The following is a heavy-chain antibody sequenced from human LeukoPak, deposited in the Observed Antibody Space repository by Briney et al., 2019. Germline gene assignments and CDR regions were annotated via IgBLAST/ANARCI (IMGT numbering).Heavy chain of an antibody. CDR2: FDPEDGET. Sequence: ASVKVSCKVSGYTLTELSMHWVRRAPGKGLEWMGGFDPEDGETIYAQKFQGRVTMTEDTSTDTAYMELSSLRSEDTAVYYCATPIRITMVRGVTAEYGMDVWGKGTTVTVSS. J-gene: IGHJ6*04. V-gene: IGHV1-24*01. CDR1: GYTLTELS. D-gene: IGHD3-10*01. CDR3: ATPIRITMVRGVTAEYGMDV.